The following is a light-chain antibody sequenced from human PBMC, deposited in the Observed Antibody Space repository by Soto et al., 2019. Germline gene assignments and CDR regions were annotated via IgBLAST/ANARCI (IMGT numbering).Light chain of an antibody. V-gene: IGKV1D-16*01. Sequence: DVQMTQSPSSLSASVGDRVTITCRASQDINSYLAWYQQKPGNAPKSLIYAASSLQTGVPSRFSGSESVTDFTLTINNLQPEDSATYYCQQYNSYPLTFGGGTKVEIK. J-gene: IGKJ4*01. CDR3: QQYNSYPLT. CDR2: AAS. CDR1: QDINSY.